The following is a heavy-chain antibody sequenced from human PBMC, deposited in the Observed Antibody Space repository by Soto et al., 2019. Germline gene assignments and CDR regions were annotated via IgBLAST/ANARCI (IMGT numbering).Heavy chain of an antibody. V-gene: IGHV2-5*02. CDR1: GFSLSTSGVG. D-gene: IGHD5-18*01. CDR3: AHLDTAMVMAGYFDY. Sequence: QITLKESGPTLVKPTQTLTLTCTFSGFSLSTSGVGVGWIRQPPGKALEWLALIYWDDDKRYSPSLKSRLTITKDTSKTQVVLTMTNMDPVDTATYYCAHLDTAMVMAGYFDYWGQGTLVTVSS. CDR2: IYWDDDK. J-gene: IGHJ4*02.